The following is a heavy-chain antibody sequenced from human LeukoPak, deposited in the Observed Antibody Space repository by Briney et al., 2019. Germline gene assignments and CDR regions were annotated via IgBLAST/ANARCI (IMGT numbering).Heavy chain of an antibody. CDR2: IIGSGDST. CDR3: AKTAMIKVIATSYPKGLNY. CDR1: GFRFSYNA. V-gene: IGHV3-23*01. D-gene: IGHD2-21*01. J-gene: IGHJ4*02. Sequence: PGGSLRLSCAASGFRFSYNAMNWVRQAPGKGLEWVSGIIGSGDSTYYADPVRGRFTISRDNSKETVYLQMTSPRADDTAVYYCAKTAMIKVIATSYPKGLNYWGQGALVTVSS.